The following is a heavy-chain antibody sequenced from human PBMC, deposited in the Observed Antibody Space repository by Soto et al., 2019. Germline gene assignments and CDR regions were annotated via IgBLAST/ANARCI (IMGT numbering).Heavy chain of an antibody. V-gene: IGHV3-21*01. D-gene: IGHD3-9*01. CDR3: ARERDYDILTGHIRGDAFDI. Sequence: GGSLRLSCAASGFTFSRYSMNWVRQAPGRGLEWVSTISSSVSYIYYADSMKGRFTISRDNAKNSLYLQMNSLRAEDTAVYYCARERDYDILTGHIRGDAFDIWGQGTMVTVSS. CDR1: GFTFSRYS. J-gene: IGHJ3*02. CDR2: ISSSVSYI.